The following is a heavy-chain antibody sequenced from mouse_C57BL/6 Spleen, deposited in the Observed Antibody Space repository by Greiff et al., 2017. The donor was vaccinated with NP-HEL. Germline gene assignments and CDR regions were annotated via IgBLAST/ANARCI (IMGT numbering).Heavy chain of an antibody. CDR3: ARVFRTVYAMDY. J-gene: IGHJ4*01. CDR1: GFSLSTSGMG. Sequence: QVTLKVSGPGILQSSQTLSLTCSFSGFSLSTSGMGVSWIRQPSLPRPASLAHIYRSSSPLYPPSLKSRLTISKDTSRNQVFLKITSVDTADTATYYCARVFRTVYAMDYWGQGTSVTVSS. D-gene: IGHD1-1*01. V-gene: IGHV8-12*01. CDR2: IYRSSSP.